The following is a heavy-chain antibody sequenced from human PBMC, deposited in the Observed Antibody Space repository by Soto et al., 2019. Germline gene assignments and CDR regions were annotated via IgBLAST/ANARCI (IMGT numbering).Heavy chain of an antibody. Sequence: EVQLVESGGGLVQPGGSLRLSCAGSGFTFSSYWMSWVRQTPDKGLEWVAKIKQDGSAKSYVESVKGRFTISRDNARNSLSLQMDSLRAEDTAVYYCVRAPREDTGYEYYFDYWGQGTLVTVSS. CDR2: IKQDGSAK. D-gene: IGHD5-12*01. CDR3: VRAPREDTGYEYYFDY. J-gene: IGHJ4*02. CDR1: GFTFSSYW. V-gene: IGHV3-7*01.